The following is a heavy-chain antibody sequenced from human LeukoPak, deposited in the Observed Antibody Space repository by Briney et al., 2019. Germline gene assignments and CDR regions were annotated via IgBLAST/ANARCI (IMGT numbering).Heavy chain of an antibody. D-gene: IGHD6-25*01. CDR3: TRLSGDLTFDY. CDR2: IRSKANGYAT. V-gene: IGHV3-73*01. Sequence: GGSLRLSRAASGFTFSDSAMHWVRQASGKGLEWIGRIRSKANGYATAYAASVKDRFTISRDDSKNAAYLQMNSLKTEDTAVYYCTRLSGDLTFDYWGQGTLVTVSS. J-gene: IGHJ4*02. CDR1: GFTFSDSA.